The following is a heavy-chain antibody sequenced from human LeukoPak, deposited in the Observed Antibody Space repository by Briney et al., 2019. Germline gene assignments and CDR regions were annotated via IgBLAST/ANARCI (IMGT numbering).Heavy chain of an antibody. J-gene: IGHJ5*01. D-gene: IGHD3-16*01. CDR3: ASAYSAGWFGS. V-gene: IGHV3-33*08. CDR2: IWYDGSKK. Sequence: GGSLRLSCAASGFTFSSYAMHWIRQAPGKGLEWLAVIWYDGSKKYYADSVNGRFTISRDDSKNTLYLQMSDLRGDDTAVYYCASAYSAGWFGSWGQGTPVTVSS. CDR1: GFTFSSYA.